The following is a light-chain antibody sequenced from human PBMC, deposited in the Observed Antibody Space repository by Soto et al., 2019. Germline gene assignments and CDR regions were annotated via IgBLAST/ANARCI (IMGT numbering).Light chain of an antibody. CDR3: GTWDSSLSAYV. CDR2: DNN. J-gene: IGLJ1*01. V-gene: IGLV1-51*01. Sequence: QSVLTQPPSVSAAPGQKVTISCCGSSSNIGNNYVSWYQQLPGTAHKLLIYDNNKRPSGVPDRFSDSKSGTSATLAITGLQTGDEADYYCGTWDSSLSAYVFGTGTKVTV. CDR1: SSNIGNNY.